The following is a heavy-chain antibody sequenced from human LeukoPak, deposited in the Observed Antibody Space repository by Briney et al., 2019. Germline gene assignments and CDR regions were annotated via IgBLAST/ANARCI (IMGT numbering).Heavy chain of an antibody. D-gene: IGHD2-2*01. J-gene: IGHJ3*02. CDR1: GGSFSSSSYS. Sequence: SETLSLTCTVSGGSFSSSSYSWGWIRQPPGKGLEWIGSIYYSGGTYYNPSLKSRVTISVDTSKNQFSLKLSSVTAADTAVYYCARSDCSSTSCYAFDIWGQGTMVTVSS. CDR3: ARSDCSSTSCYAFDI. V-gene: IGHV4-39*01. CDR2: IYYSGGT.